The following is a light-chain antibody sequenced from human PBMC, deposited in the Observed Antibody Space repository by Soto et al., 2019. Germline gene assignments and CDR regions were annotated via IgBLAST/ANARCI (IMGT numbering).Light chain of an antibody. CDR1: SSDVGGYDT. J-gene: IGLJ1*01. CDR2: EVT. Sequence: SGLTQPASVSGSPGQSLTISCTGTSSDVGGYDTVSWYQQHPGKAPRLIIYEVTNRPSGVSYRFSASKSGNTASLTISGLQAEDEADYYCCSYAGSTTFYVFGGGTKVTVL. V-gene: IGLV2-14*01. CDR3: CSYAGSTTFYV.